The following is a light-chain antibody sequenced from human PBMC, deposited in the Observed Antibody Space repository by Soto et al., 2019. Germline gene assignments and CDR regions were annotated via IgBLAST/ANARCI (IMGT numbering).Light chain of an antibody. J-gene: IGLJ2*01. Sequence: QSVLTQPASVSGSPGQSITISCTGSSSDVGGYNFVSWYQQHPGNAPKLIIYEINNRPSGISNRFSGSKSGNTASLTISGLQAEDEADYYCSSYKNTISVVFGGGTKVTVL. CDR3: SSYKNTISVV. V-gene: IGLV2-14*01. CDR1: SSDVGGYNF. CDR2: EIN.